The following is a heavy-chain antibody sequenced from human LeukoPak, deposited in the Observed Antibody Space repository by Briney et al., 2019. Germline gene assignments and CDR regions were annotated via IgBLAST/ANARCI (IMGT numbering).Heavy chain of an antibody. Sequence: SETLSLTCTVSGGSISSGSYYWSWIRQPAGKGLEWIGRIYTSGSTNYNPSLKSRVTISVDTSKNQFSLKLSAVTDADTAVYYSAKGPAMVYYGSGSYYRGAFDIWGQGTMVTVSS. D-gene: IGHD3-10*01. CDR1: GGSISSGSYY. CDR3: AKGPAMVYYGSGSYYRGAFDI. J-gene: IGHJ3*02. V-gene: IGHV4-61*02. CDR2: IYTSGST.